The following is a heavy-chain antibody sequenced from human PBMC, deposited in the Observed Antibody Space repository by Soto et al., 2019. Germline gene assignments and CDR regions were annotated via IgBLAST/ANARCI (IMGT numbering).Heavy chain of an antibody. CDR3: ARGEQYGGRIFDY. CDR2: TYSRAKGYN. Sequence: SLCLIGGISGDGGTSHSAVWNWIRQSPSSGREWLGRTYSRAKGYNDYAVCVARCIIHNPDTCMNRFSLLLSFVTAEDTPVYFCARGEQYGGRIFDYWGHGTLVTGSS. CDR1: GDGGTSHSAV. J-gene: IGHJ4*01. V-gene: IGHV6-1*03. D-gene: IGHD1-26*01.